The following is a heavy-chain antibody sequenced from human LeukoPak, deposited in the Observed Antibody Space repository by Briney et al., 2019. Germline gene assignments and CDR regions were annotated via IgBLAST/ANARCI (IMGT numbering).Heavy chain of an antibody. CDR1: GGSISSFF. CDR3: ARGRNLEWFDY. CDR2: MHYSGDT. J-gene: IGHJ5*01. D-gene: IGHD3-3*01. V-gene: IGHV4-59*01. Sequence: SETLSLTCTVSGGSISSFFWSWIRQPPGKGLEWIGSMHYSGDTKYNPSLKSRVSLSIDTSKQQFSLRLSSVTAADTAVYYCARGRNLEWFDYWGQGTLVTVSS.